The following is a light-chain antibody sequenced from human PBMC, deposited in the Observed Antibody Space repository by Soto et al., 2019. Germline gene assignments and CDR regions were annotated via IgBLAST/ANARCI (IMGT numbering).Light chain of an antibody. J-gene: IGKJ2*01. CDR3: QQYNNWPPYT. V-gene: IGKV3-15*01. Sequence: EIVLTQSPVTLSVSPGDRATLSCRASQSVSSNLAWYQQKPGQAPRLLIYGASTRATGIPARFSGSGSGTEFTLTINSLQSEDFAVYYCQQYNNWPPYTFGQGTKLEIK. CDR2: GAS. CDR1: QSVSSN.